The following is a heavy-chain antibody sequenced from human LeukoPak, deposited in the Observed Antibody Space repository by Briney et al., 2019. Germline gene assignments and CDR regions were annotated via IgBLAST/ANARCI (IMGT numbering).Heavy chain of an antibody. V-gene: IGHV1-69*13. CDR1: GGTFSSYA. Sequence: GASVKVSCKASGGTFSSYAISWVRQAPGQGLEWMGGIIPIFGTANYAQKFQGRVTITADESTSTAYMELSSLRSEDTAVYYCARGAATLQGRRGGWFDPWGQGTLVTVSS. CDR3: ARGAATLQGRRGGWFDP. CDR2: IIPIFGTA. J-gene: IGHJ5*02. D-gene: IGHD2-15*01.